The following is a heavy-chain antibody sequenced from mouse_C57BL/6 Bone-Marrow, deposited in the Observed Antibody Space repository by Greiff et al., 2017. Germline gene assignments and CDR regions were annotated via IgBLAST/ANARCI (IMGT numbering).Heavy chain of an antibody. CDR2: IWSGGST. V-gene: IGHV2-2*01. CDR1: GFSLTSYG. CDR3: ASITTVVERDYYAMDY. D-gene: IGHD1-1*01. J-gene: IGHJ4*01. Sequence: VKLMESGPGLVQPSQSLSITCTVSGFSLTSYGVHWVRQSPGKGLEWLGVIWSGGSTDYNAAFISRLSISKDNSKSQVFFKMNSLQADDTAIYYCASITTVVERDYYAMDYWGQGTSVTVSS.